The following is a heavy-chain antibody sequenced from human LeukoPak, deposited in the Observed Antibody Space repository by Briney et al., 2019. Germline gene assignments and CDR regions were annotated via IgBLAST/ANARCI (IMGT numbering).Heavy chain of an antibody. V-gene: IGHV5-51*01. Sequence: GESLKISCQGSGYSFTTYGIGWVRQMPGKGPEWMGIIYPVDSDTRYSPSFQGQVSISVDKSISTAYLQWSSLKASDTAMYYCARIYGREAPGYGMDVWGQGTRVTVSS. J-gene: IGHJ6*02. CDR3: ARIYGREAPGYGMDV. CDR2: IYPVDSDT. D-gene: IGHD3-10*01. CDR1: GYSFTTYG.